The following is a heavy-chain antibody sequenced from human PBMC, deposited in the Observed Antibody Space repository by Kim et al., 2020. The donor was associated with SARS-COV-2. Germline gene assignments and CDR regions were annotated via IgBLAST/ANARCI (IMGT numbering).Heavy chain of an antibody. D-gene: IGHD3-3*01. CDR3: PREVYYDFWSGYYP. J-gene: IGHJ4*02. V-gene: IGHV4-59*01. Sequence: NPTLKSRVTISVDTSKNQFSLKLSSVAAADTAVYYCPREVYYDFWSGYYPWGQGTLVTVSS.